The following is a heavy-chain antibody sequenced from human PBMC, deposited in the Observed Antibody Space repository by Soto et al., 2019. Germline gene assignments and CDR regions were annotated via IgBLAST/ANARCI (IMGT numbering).Heavy chain of an antibody. Sequence: SLRLSCAASGFTFSSYGMHWVRQAPGKGLEWVAVISYDGSNKYYADSVKGRFTISRDNSKNTLYLQMNSLRAEDTAVYYCARDMLGYCSGGSCFPVYLGEGMDVWGQGTTVTVSS. CDR3: ARDMLGYCSGGSCFPVYLGEGMDV. CDR2: ISYDGSNK. D-gene: IGHD2-15*01. V-gene: IGHV3-30*03. J-gene: IGHJ6*02. CDR1: GFTFSSYG.